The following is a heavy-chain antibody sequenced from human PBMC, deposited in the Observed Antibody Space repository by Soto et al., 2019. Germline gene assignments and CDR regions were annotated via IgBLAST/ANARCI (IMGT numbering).Heavy chain of an antibody. V-gene: IGHV3-33*08. Sequence: GALRLSCAASGFTFSSYGMHWVRQAPGKGLEWVAVIWYDGSNKYYADSVKGRFTISRDNSKNTLYLQMNSLRAEDTAVYYCARDREEVAGTDYYYYYMDVWGKGTTVTVSS. CDR3: ARDREEVAGTDYYYYYMDV. J-gene: IGHJ6*03. CDR2: IWYDGSNK. D-gene: IGHD6-19*01. CDR1: GFTFSSYG.